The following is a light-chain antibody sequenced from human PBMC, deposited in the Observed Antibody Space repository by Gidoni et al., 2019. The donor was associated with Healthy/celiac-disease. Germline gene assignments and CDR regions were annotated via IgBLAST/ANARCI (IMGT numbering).Light chain of an antibody. CDR2: AAS. Sequence: DIQMTPSPSSLSASVGDRVTITCRASQSISNYLNWYQQKPGKAPKLLIYAASSLQSGVPLRFSGSGSGTDFTLTISSLQPEDFATYFCQQSYSTPFTFGPGTKVDIK. CDR3: QQSYSTPFT. J-gene: IGKJ3*01. V-gene: IGKV1-39*01. CDR1: QSISNY.